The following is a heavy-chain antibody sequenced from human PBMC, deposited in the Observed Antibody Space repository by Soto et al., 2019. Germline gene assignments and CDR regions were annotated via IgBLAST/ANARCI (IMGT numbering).Heavy chain of an antibody. CDR3: ARDPYGSGSYYNGGGAFDI. D-gene: IGHD3-10*01. CDR2: INPNSGGT. CDR1: GYTFTGYY. Sequence: QVQLVQSGAEVKKPGASVKVSCKASGYTFTGYYMHWVRQAPGQGLEWMGWINPNSGGTNYAQKFKGWVNMTRDTSISTAYMELSRLRSDDTAVYYCARDPYGSGSYYNGGGAFDIWGQGTMVTVSS. J-gene: IGHJ3*02. V-gene: IGHV1-2*04.